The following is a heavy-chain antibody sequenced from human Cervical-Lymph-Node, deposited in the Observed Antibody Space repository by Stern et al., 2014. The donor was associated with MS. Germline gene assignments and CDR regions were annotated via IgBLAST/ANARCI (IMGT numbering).Heavy chain of an antibody. D-gene: IGHD6-13*01. Sequence: QVQLVQSGAEVKKPGASVKVSCKASGYTFTSYYMHWVRQAPGQGLECMAIINPSGGSTSYAQKFQGRVTMTRDTSTSTVYMELSSLRSEDTAVYYCARDLIAAAGSEYFDYWGQGTLVTVSS. CDR2: INPSGGST. V-gene: IGHV1-46*01. J-gene: IGHJ4*02. CDR1: GYTFTSYY. CDR3: ARDLIAAAGSEYFDY.